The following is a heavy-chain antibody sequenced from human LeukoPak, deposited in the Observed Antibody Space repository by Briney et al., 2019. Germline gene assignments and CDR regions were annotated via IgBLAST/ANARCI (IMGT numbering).Heavy chain of an antibody. V-gene: IGHV4-39*07. CDR2: INYRGST. CDR3: ARMVESTVTIAFENWFDP. Sequence: SETLSLTCTVSNASISSNTYYRAWIRQPPGKGLEYIGSINYRGSTYYNPSLKSRVTLSVDTSKNQFSLKLSSVTAADTAVYYCARMVESTVTIAFENWFDPWGQGTLVTVSS. D-gene: IGHD4-11*01. J-gene: IGHJ5*02. CDR1: NASISSNTYY.